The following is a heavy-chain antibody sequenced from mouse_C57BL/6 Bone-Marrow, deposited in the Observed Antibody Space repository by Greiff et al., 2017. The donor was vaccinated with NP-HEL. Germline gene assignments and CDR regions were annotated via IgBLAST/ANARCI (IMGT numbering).Heavy chain of an antibody. CDR1: GYTFTNYW. J-gene: IGHJ3*01. CDR2: IYPGGGYT. Sequence: QVQLQQSGAELVRPGTSVKMSCKASGYTFTNYWIGWAKQRPGHGLEWIGDIYPGGGYTNYNEKFKGKATLTADKSSSTAYMQFSSLTSEDSAIYYCARLGVYGDDGGGFAYWGQGTLVTVSA. D-gene: IGHD2-2*01. V-gene: IGHV1-63*01. CDR3: ARLGVYGDDGGGFAY.